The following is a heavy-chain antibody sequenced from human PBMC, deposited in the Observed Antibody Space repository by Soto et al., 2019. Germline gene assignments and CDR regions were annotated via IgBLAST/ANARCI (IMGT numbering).Heavy chain of an antibody. Sequence: QLQLQESGPGLVKPSETLSLTCTVSGGSISSSSYYWGWIRQPPGKGLEWIGSIYYSGSTYYNPSLKSQGTISVHTSKNQFSLKLSSVTAADTAVYYCARGLRYSARPGPIDYWGQGTLVTVSS. D-gene: IGHD3-9*01. V-gene: IGHV4-39*01. J-gene: IGHJ4*02. CDR2: IYYSGST. CDR1: GGSISSSSYY. CDR3: ARGLRYSARPGPIDY.